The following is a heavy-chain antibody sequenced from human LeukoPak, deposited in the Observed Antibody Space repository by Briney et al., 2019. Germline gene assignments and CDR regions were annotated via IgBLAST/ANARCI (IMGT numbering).Heavy chain of an antibody. Sequence: GGSLRLSCAASGFTFSNYGMHWVRQTPGKGLEWVAFIRFDGTNEYNADSVKGRFIISRDNSKNTLYLQMNSLRAEDTAVYYCARGVDSSSWYSYFDYWGQGTLVTVSS. CDR3: ARGVDSSSWYSYFDY. D-gene: IGHD6-13*01. J-gene: IGHJ4*02. CDR2: IRFDGTNE. V-gene: IGHV3-30*02. CDR1: GFTFSNYG.